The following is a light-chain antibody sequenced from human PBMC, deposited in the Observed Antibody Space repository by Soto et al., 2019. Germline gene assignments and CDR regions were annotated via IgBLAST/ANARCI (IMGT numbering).Light chain of an antibody. V-gene: IGKV3-15*01. CDR1: QSVSSN. J-gene: IGKJ2*01. Sequence: EIVMTQSPATLSVSPGERATLSCRASQSVSSNLAWYQQKPGQAPRLLIYGASTKANGIPASFSGSSSGTEYSLIISSLQSEDFAVYYCQQYNNWPYTFGQGTKLEIK. CDR3: QQYNNWPYT. CDR2: GAS.